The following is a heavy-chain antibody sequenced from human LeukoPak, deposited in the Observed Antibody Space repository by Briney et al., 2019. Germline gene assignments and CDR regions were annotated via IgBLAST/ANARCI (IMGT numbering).Heavy chain of an antibody. J-gene: IGHJ3*02. CDR1: DGSFSGYY. CDR3: ARDRRMAARRVGVRDAFDI. CDR2: VSHSGST. V-gene: IGHV4-34*01. Sequence: SETLSLTCAIYDGSFSGYYCNWIRQPPGKGLEWIGEVSHSGSTNYNPALTSRVTMSVDTSKNQFSLNLSSVTAADTAVYYCARDRRMAARRVGVRDAFDIWGQGTMVTVSS. D-gene: IGHD6-6*01.